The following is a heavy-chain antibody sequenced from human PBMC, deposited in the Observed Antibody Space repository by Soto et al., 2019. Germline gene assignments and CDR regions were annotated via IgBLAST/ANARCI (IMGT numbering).Heavy chain of an antibody. CDR3: AIEYYDFWSGYLAPTYGMDV. Sequence: GASVKVSCKASGYTFTSYAMHWVRQAPGQRLEWMGWINAGNGNTKYSQKFQGRVTITRDTSASTAYMELSSLRSEDTAVYYCAIEYYDFWSGYLAPTYGMDVWGQGTTVTVSS. V-gene: IGHV1-3*01. CDR2: INAGNGNT. CDR1: GYTFTSYA. J-gene: IGHJ6*02. D-gene: IGHD3-3*01.